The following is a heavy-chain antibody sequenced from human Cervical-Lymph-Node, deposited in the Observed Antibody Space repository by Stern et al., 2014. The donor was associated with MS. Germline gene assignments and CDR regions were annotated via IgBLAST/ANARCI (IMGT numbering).Heavy chain of an antibody. D-gene: IGHD1-26*01. CDR3: ARVTGRGTRQNWFDS. Sequence: VQLVESGPGLVKPSETVSLTCTVSGGSVISKYWNWIRQPPGKGLEWIGYIYSDGSTNYNPDLKSRVIISLDTSTNQFSLSLTSVTAADTAVYYCARVTGRGTRQNWFDSWGQGTLVTVSS. CDR1: GGSVISKY. V-gene: IGHV4-59*02. CDR2: IYSDGST. J-gene: IGHJ5*01.